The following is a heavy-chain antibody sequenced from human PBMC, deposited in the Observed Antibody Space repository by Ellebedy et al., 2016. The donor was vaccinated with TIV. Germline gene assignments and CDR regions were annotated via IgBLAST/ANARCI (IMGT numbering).Heavy chain of an antibody. CDR3: ARSGAMASSIDGNWLDP. Sequence: AASVKVSCKVSGGTFSSYAMSWVRQAPGQGLEWMGGIIPNFGSAKYAQKFQGRVTISADEATRTVYLEWRSLRSEDTAVYYCARSGAMASSIDGNWLDPWGQGSLVTVSS. D-gene: IGHD1-26*01. CDR1: GGTFSSYA. J-gene: IGHJ5*02. V-gene: IGHV1-69*13. CDR2: IIPNFGSA.